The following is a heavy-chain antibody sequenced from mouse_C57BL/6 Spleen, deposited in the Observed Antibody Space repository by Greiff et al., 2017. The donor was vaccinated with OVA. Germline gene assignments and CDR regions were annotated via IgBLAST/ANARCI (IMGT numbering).Heavy chain of an antibody. Sequence: QVHVKQSGAELVRPGTSVKMSCKASGYTFTNYWIGWAKQRPGHGLEWIGDIYPGGGYTNYNEKFKGKATLTADKSSSTAYMQFSSLTSEDSAIYYCARWGYDYDVAMDYWGQGTSVTVSS. CDR3: ARWGYDYDVAMDY. V-gene: IGHV1-63*01. CDR1: GYTFTNYW. J-gene: IGHJ4*01. D-gene: IGHD2-4*01. CDR2: IYPGGGYT.